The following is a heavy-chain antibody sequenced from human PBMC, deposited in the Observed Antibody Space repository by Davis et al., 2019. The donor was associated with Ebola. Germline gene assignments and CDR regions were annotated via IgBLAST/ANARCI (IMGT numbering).Heavy chain of an antibody. Sequence: PGGSLRLSCAASGFPFSTNAMGWVRQAPGKGLEWVSSISGSGGGGTTYYANFVEGQFGISRDNSKNTLYLQLNTLRAEDTAVYYCAKGGYCSSTSCYTDAFDIWGQGTMVTVSS. CDR3: AKGGYCSSTSCYTDAFDI. CDR1: GFPFSTNA. V-gene: IGHV3-23*01. CDR2: ISGSGGGGTT. J-gene: IGHJ3*02. D-gene: IGHD2-2*02.